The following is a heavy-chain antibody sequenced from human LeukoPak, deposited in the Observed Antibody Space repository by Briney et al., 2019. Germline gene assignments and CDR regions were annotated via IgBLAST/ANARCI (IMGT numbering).Heavy chain of an antibody. CDR1: GFTFRNHG. CDR3: AREGYYGSGSPPSLYFDY. V-gene: IGHV3-30*03. CDR2: TSSDLNVK. D-gene: IGHD3-10*01. Sequence: AGGSLRLSCAASGFTFRNHGMHWVRQAPGKGLEWVAVTSSDLNVKLYADSVKGRFTISRDNSRSTLYLQMNSLRPEDTAIYYCAREGYYGSGSPPSLYFDYWGQGTLVTVSS. J-gene: IGHJ4*02.